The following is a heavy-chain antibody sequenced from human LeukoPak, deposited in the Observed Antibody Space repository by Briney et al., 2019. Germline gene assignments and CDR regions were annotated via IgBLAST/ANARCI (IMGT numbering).Heavy chain of an antibody. V-gene: IGHV3-7*01. CDR1: GFTLSDYW. D-gene: IGHD2-2*01. CDR3: ARPRRCLSTSCYSWFDP. J-gene: IGHJ5*02. CDR2: INQDESEK. Sequence: PGGSLRLSCAASGFTLSDYWMSWVRRAPGKGLEWVANINQDESEKSYVDSVKGRFTISRDNAKNSLSLQMNSLRVEDTAIYYCARPRRCLSTSCYSWFDPWGQGTLVTVSS.